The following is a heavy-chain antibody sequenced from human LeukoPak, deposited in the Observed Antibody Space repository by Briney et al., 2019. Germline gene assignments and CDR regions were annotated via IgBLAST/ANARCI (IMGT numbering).Heavy chain of an antibody. Sequence: SETLSLTCTVSGGSISSSSYYWGLIRQPPGKGLEWIGFIYYSGSTYYNPSLKSRVTISVDTSKNQFSLKLSSVTAADTAVYYCARAWWEYDYVWGSYTSSAFDIWGQGTMVTVSS. D-gene: IGHD3-16*01. CDR1: GGSISSSSYY. J-gene: IGHJ3*02. CDR2: IYYSGST. V-gene: IGHV4-39*07. CDR3: ARAWWEYDYVWGSYTSSAFDI.